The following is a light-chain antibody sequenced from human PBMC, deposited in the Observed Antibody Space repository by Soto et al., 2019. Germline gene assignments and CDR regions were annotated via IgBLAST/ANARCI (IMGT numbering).Light chain of an antibody. CDR2: WAS. J-gene: IGKJ2*01. V-gene: IGKV4-1*01. CDR3: QHYYSTPYT. Sequence: DIVMTQSPDSLAVSLGERATINCKSSQSVLLTSNNKNYLAWYQQKPGQPPKLLIYWASTREPGVPDRFSGSGSGTDFPLTISSLQAEDVAVYYCQHYYSTPYTFGQGTKLEIK. CDR1: QSVLLTSNNKNY.